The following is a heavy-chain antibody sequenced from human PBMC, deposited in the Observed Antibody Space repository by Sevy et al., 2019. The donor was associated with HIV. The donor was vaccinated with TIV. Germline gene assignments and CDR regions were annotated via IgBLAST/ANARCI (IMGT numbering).Heavy chain of an antibody. Sequence: ASVKVSCKASGYTFTGYYMHWVRQAPGQGLEWMGRINPNSGGTNCAQKFQGRVTMTRDTSISTAYMELSRLRSDDTAVYYCTRDDCSSTSCSTRSFDYWGQGTLVTVSS. V-gene: IGHV1-2*06. CDR1: GYTFTGYY. D-gene: IGHD2-2*01. CDR3: TRDDCSSTSCSTRSFDY. CDR2: INPNSGGT. J-gene: IGHJ4*02.